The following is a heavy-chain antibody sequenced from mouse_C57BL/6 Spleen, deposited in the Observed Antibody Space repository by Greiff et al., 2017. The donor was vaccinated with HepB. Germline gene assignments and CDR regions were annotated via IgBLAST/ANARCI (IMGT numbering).Heavy chain of an antibody. D-gene: IGHD2-5*01. J-gene: IGHJ2*01. Sequence: QVQLQQPGAELVKPGASVKLSCKASGYTFTSYWMHWVKQRPGQGLEWIGMIHPNSGSTNYNEKFKSKATLTVDKSSSTAYMQLSSLTSEDSAVYYGARMGSNYYFDYWGQGTTLTVSS. CDR3: ARMGSNYYFDY. CDR2: IHPNSGST. V-gene: IGHV1-64*01. CDR1: GYTFTSYW.